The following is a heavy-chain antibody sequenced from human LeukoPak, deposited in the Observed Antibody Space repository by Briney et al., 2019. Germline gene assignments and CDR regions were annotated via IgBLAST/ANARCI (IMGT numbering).Heavy chain of an antibody. V-gene: IGHV3-21*01. Sequence: GGSLRLSCAASGFTFSSYSMNWVRQAPGKGLEWVSSISSSSSYIYYADSVKGRFTISRDNAKNSLYLQMNSLRAEDTAVYYCAREVFGLTNYFDYWGQGSLVTVAS. D-gene: IGHD3-3*01. J-gene: IGHJ4*02. CDR1: GFTFSSYS. CDR3: AREVFGLTNYFDY. CDR2: ISSSSSYI.